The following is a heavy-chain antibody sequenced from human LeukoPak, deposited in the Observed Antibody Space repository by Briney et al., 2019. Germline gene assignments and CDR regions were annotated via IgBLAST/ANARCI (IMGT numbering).Heavy chain of an antibody. Sequence: GGSLRLSCAASGFTFSSYAMHWVRQAPGKGLEWVAVISYDGSNKYYADSVKGRFTVSRDNSKKTLYLQMTSLSAEDTALYYCAKHGIVGAKAFDYWGQGTLVTVSS. J-gene: IGHJ4*02. V-gene: IGHV3-30-3*02. CDR1: GFTFSSYA. CDR3: AKHGIVGAKAFDY. D-gene: IGHD1-26*01. CDR2: ISYDGSNK.